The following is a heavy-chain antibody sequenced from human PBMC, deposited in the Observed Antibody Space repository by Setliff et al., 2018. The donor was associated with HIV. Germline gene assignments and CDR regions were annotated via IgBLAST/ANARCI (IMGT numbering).Heavy chain of an antibody. D-gene: IGHD3-22*01. CDR1: GGSVTDTIW. CDR3: ARHAVPHYYDSSGPS. CDR2: MYHSGTT. Sequence: PSETLSLTCAVSGGSVTDTIWWSWVRQAPGKGLEWIGEMYHSGTTHYNPSLKSRVTISLDNSKNLFSLKMTSVTAADTAVYYCARHAVPHYYDSSGPSWGPGTLVTVSS. J-gene: IGHJ5*02. V-gene: IGHV4-4*02.